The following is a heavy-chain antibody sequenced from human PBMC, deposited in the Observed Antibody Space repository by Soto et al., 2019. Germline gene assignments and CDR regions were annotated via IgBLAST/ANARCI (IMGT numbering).Heavy chain of an antibody. Sequence: XASLGLSCAASGFKVGAFAVNWVRQAPGKGLEWVSGISVSDAFIYYADSVRGRFSISRDASENILYLQMNSLRVDDTALYYCTRETVAGITGLDYWGPGTLVTV. CDR3: TRETVAGITGLDY. J-gene: IGHJ4*02. CDR2: ISVSDAFI. CDR1: GFKVGAFA. V-gene: IGHV3-23*01. D-gene: IGHD1-20*01.